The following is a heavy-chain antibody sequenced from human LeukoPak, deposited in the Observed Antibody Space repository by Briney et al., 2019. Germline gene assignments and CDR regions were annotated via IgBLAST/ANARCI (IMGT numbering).Heavy chain of an antibody. CDR1: GGSFSGYY. D-gene: IGHD3-22*01. CDR3: ARGSLHYYYDSSGYFDY. J-gene: IGHJ4*02. Sequence: PSETLSLTCAVYGGSFSGYYWSWIRQPPGKGLEWIGEISHSGSTNYNPSLKSRITISVDTSKNQFSLKLSSVTAADTAVYYCARGSLHYYYDSSGYFDYWGQGTLVTVSS. V-gene: IGHV4-34*01. CDR2: ISHSGST.